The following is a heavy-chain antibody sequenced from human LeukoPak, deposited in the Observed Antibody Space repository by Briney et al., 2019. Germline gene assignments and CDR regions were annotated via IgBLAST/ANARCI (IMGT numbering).Heavy chain of an antibody. J-gene: IGHJ4*02. CDR1: GGSISSGGYY. D-gene: IGHD2-2*01. CDR3: ATLPANQLRGFDY. CDR2: IYYSGST. Sequence: SQTLSLTCTVSGGSISSGGYYWSWIRQHPGKGLEWIGYIYYSGSTYYNPSLKSRVTISVDTSKNQFSLKLSSVTAADTALYYCATLPANQLRGFDYWGQGTLVTVSS. V-gene: IGHV4-31*03.